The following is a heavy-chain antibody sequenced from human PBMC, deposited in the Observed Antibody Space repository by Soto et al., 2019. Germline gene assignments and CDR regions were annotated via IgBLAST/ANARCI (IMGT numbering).Heavy chain of an antibody. CDR1: GFTFSSYG. Sequence: GGSLRLSCAASGFTFSSYGMHWVRQAPGKGLEWVAVISYDGSNKYYADSVKGRFTISRDNSKNTLYLQMNSLRAEDTAVYYCAKDRLGGFDPWGQGTLVTVSS. V-gene: IGHV3-30*18. D-gene: IGHD3-16*01. CDR2: ISYDGSNK. CDR3: AKDRLGGFDP. J-gene: IGHJ5*02.